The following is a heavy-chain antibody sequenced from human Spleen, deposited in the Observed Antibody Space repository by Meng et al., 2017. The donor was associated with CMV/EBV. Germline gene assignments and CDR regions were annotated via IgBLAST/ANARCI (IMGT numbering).Heavy chain of an antibody. CDR2: FAPEDGET. D-gene: IGHD1-26*01. CDR1: GYTLTELS. V-gene: IGHV1-24*01. J-gene: IGHJ3*02. Sequence: ASVKVSCKVSGYTLTELSMHWVRQAPGKGLEWMGGFAPEDGETTYAQKFQGRVTMTEDTSADTAYMELSSLRSDDTAVYYCARDWECLARSDVFDIWGQGTMVTVSS. CDR3: ARDWECLARSDVFDI.